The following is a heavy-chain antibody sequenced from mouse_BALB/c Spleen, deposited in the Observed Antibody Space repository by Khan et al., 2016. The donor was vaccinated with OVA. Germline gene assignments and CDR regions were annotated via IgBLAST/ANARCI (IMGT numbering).Heavy chain of an antibody. J-gene: IGHJ3*01. CDR3: ARGNYYGSNSWFAY. CDR1: GYTFSNYG. Sequence: QIQLVQSGPELKKPGETVKISCKASGYTFSNYGINWVKQAPGKGLKWMGWINTNTGEPTYAEEFKGRFAFSLATSARTAYLQLNNLKNEDTATYFWARGNYYGSNSWFAYWGQGTLVTVSA. CDR2: INTNTGEP. V-gene: IGHV9-3*02. D-gene: IGHD1-1*01.